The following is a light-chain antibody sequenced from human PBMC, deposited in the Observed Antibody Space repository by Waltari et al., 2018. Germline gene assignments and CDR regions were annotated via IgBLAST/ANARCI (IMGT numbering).Light chain of an antibody. CDR2: EVN. J-gene: IGLJ1*01. V-gene: IGLV2-23*02. Sequence: QSALTQPASVSGTPGQSITISCTGTTSDVGNYDLVSWYQQHPGKAPKLLICEVNKRPSGASSRFSGSKSGNTASLTISGLQAEDEADYYCCSYAGRGTYVFGSGTKVTVL. CDR3: CSYAGRGTYV. CDR1: TSDVGNYDL.